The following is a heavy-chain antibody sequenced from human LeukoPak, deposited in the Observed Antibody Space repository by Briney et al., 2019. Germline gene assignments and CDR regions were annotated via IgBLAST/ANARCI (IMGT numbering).Heavy chain of an antibody. V-gene: IGHV3-53*01. Sequence: GGSLRLSCAASGFTVSSNYMSWVRQAPGKGLEWVSVIYSGGTTYYADSVKGRFTISRDNSKNTLYLQMNSLRDEDTAVYYCAVLLKICYYGSGDDIWGQGTMVTVSS. J-gene: IGHJ3*02. CDR3: AVLLKICYYGSGDDI. D-gene: IGHD3-10*01. CDR1: GFTVSSNY. CDR2: IYSGGTT.